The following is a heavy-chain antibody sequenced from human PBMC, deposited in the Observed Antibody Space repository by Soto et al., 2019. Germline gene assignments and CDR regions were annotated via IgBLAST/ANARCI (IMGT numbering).Heavy chain of an antibody. D-gene: IGHD3-3*01. J-gene: IGHJ6*02. CDR1: GGSISSGGYY. Sequence: QVQLQESGPGLVKPSQTLSLTCSVSGGSISSGGYYWSWIRQHPGKGLEWIGYISYSGGTHYNPSLKSRAIISGDTSKNQFSLKMSSVTAADTAAYYCASHNRREWLLYYSYGMDVCGQGTRVTVS. CDR3: ASHNRREWLLYYSYGMDV. CDR2: ISYSGGT. V-gene: IGHV4-31*03.